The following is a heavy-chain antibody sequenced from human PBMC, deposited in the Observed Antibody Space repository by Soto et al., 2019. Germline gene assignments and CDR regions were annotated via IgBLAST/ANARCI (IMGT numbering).Heavy chain of an antibody. CDR3: ARVTLGYSYGYYFDY. CDR2: INHSGST. CDR1: GGSFSGYY. D-gene: IGHD5-18*01. Sequence: SETLSLTCAVYGGSFSGYYWSWIRQPPGKGLEWIGEINHSGSTKYNPSLKSRLTISVDTSKNQFSLKLISLTAADTAVYYCARVTLGYSYGYYFDYWGQGTLVTVSS. V-gene: IGHV4-34*01. J-gene: IGHJ4*02.